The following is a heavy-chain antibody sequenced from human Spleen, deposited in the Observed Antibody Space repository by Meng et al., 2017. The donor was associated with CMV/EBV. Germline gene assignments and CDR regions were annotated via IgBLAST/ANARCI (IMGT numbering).Heavy chain of an antibody. CDR1: GFTVSRNY. Sequence: GESLKISCAASGFTVSRNYMSWVRQAPGKGPEWVSVIYSADKTHYADSVKGRFTISRDNAKNSLYLQMNSLRAEDTAVYYCEMLSSDYWGQGTLVTVSS. J-gene: IGHJ4*02. CDR2: IYSADKT. CDR3: EMLSSDY. V-gene: IGHV3-66*01. D-gene: IGHD4/OR15-4a*01.